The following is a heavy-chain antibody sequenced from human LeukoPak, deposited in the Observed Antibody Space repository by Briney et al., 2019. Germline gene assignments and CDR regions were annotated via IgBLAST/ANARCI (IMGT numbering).Heavy chain of an antibody. J-gene: IGHJ4*02. CDR3: AKGHGSRTGDFEY. V-gene: IGHV3-43*02. D-gene: IGHD3-10*01. CDR1: GFTFDDYA. CDR2: ISGDSDYT. Sequence: GESLKISCAASGFTFDDYAMHWVRQAPGMGLEWVSLISGDSDYTYYADSVKGRFTISRDNSKNSLYLQMNTLRTEDNALYYCAKGHGSRTGDFEYWGQGTLVTVSS.